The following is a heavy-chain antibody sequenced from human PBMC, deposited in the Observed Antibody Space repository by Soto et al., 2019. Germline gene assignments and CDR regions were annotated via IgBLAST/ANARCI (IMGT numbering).Heavy chain of an antibody. D-gene: IGHD3-22*01. CDR3: AMMYYYDSTGYYYVMFDY. J-gene: IGHJ4*02. Sequence: SETLSLTCTVSGGSVSSGTYYWSWIRQPPGKGLEWIGYIYYSGSTNYNPSLKSRVTISLDTSKNQFSLKLSSVTAADTAVYYCAMMYYYDSTGYYYVMFDYWGQGTLVTVSS. V-gene: IGHV4-61*01. CDR2: IYYSGST. CDR1: GGSVSSGTYY.